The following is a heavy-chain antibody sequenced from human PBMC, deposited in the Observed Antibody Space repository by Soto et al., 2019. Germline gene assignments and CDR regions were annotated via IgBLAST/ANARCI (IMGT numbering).Heavy chain of an antibody. V-gene: IGHV3-73*01. CDR3: TGGGSGYDPDY. J-gene: IGHJ4*02. CDR1: GFTFSGSA. CDR2: IRSKANSYAT. D-gene: IGHD5-12*01. Sequence: EVQLVESGGGLVQPGGSLKLSCAASGFTFSGSAMHWVRQASGKGLEWVGRIRSKANSYATEYAASVKGRFTISRDDSKHTAYLQMNSLKTEDTAVYYCTGGGSGYDPDYWGQGTLVTVSS.